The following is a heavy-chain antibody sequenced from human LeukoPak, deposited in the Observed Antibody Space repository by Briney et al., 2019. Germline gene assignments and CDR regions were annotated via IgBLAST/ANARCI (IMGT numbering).Heavy chain of an antibody. J-gene: IGHJ4*02. CDR1: GGSISSSSYY. CDR3: ERHKSVAEDFDY. D-gene: IGHD6-19*01. CDR2: IYYSGST. V-gene: IGHV4-39*01. Sequence: PSETLSLTCTVSGGSISSSSYYWGWIRQPPGKGREWIGSIYYSGSTYYNPSLKSRVTISVDTSKNQFSLKLSSVTAADTAVYYCERHKSVAEDFDYWGQGTLATVSS.